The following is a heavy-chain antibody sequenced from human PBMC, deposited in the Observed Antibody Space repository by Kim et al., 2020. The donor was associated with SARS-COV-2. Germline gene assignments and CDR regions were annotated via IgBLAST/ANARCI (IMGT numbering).Heavy chain of an antibody. Sequence: NSSLKSRVTISIDKSKNQFSLNLNSVTAADTAVYYCARGTAEYTSFIFHYWGQGALVTVSS. V-gene: IGHV4-4*02. D-gene: IGHD6-6*01. CDR3: ARGTAEYTSFIFHY. J-gene: IGHJ4*02.